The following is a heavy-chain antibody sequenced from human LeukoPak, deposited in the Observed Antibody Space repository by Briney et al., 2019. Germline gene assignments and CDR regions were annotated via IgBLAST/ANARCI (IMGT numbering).Heavy chain of an antibody. Sequence: AGGSLRLSCAASGFTFTSYAMTWVRQAPGKGLDWVSLIGNSGARTYYADSVKGRFTISRDNSKNTLYLQMSSLRSDDTAVYYCARDYYYGMDVWGQGTTVTVSS. J-gene: IGHJ6*02. CDR3: ARDYYYGMDV. V-gene: IGHV3-23*01. CDR1: GFTFTSYA. CDR2: IGNSGART.